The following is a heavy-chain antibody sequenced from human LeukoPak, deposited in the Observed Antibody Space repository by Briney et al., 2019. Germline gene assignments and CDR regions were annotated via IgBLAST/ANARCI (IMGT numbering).Heavy chain of an antibody. D-gene: IGHD3-10*01. Sequence: SETLSLTCTVSGGSISRYYWNWIRQSAGKRLEWIGRIDPSESTNYNPSLKSRVTMSVDTSTNQFSLKLISVTAADTAVYYCAVYGSEGRDDFWGQGTLVTVSS. CDR1: GGSISRYY. CDR3: AVYGSEGRDDF. J-gene: IGHJ4*02. V-gene: IGHV4-4*07. CDR2: IDPSEST.